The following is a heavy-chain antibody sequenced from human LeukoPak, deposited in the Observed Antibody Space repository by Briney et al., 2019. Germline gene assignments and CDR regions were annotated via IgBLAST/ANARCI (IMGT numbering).Heavy chain of an antibody. CDR2: VSSSGSTI. Sequence: AGSLRLSCAASAFTFSDYYMSWIRQAPGKGRGWVSYVSSSGSTIYYADSGKGRFTISRDNAKNSLYLQMNSLRAEDTAVYYCARRVMWDLVNNDGFDIWGQGTMVTVSS. CDR3: ARRVMWDLVNNDGFDI. CDR1: AFTFSDYY. J-gene: IGHJ3*02. V-gene: IGHV3-11*04. D-gene: IGHD1-26*01.